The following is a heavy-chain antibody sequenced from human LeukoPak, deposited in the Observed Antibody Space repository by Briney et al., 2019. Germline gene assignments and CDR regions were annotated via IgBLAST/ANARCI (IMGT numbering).Heavy chain of an antibody. D-gene: IGHD5-12*01. CDR3: ARRSGGAGDY. CDR2: ISGGSGTI. CDR1: GFTFTSYS. V-gene: IGHV3-48*01. Sequence: GGSLRLSCAASGFTFTSYSMNWVRQAPGKGLEWGSYISGGSGTIYYADSVKGRFTISRDNAKNSLYPQMNSLRAEDTAVYYCARRSGGAGDYWGQGTLVTVSS. J-gene: IGHJ4*02.